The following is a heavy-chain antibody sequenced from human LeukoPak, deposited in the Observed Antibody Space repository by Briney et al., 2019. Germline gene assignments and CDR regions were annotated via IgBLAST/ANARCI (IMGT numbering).Heavy chain of an antibody. Sequence: GSLRLSCAASGFTFRSYAMSWVRQPPGKGLEWIGSIFYSGSSYYNPSLKGRVTMTIDTSKNQFSLDLSSVTAADTAVYYCARGRGSSWYYFDSWGQGTLVTISS. CDR2: IFYSGSS. CDR1: GFTFRSYA. D-gene: IGHD6-13*01. J-gene: IGHJ4*02. V-gene: IGHV4-39*07. CDR3: ARGRGSSWYYFDS.